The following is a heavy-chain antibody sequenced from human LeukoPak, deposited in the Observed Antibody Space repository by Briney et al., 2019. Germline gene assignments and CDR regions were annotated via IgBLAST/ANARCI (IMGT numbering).Heavy chain of an antibody. D-gene: IGHD3-16*01. J-gene: IGHJ4*02. Sequence: TGGSLRLSCAASGFTFSSYAMSWVRQAPGKGLEWVSAISGSGGSTYYADSVKGRFTISRDNTNNTLLLQMNSLRAEDTALYYCARDWGSSRTNDYWGQGILVTVSS. CDR2: ISGSGGST. V-gene: IGHV3-23*01. CDR1: GFTFSSYA. CDR3: ARDWGSSRTNDY.